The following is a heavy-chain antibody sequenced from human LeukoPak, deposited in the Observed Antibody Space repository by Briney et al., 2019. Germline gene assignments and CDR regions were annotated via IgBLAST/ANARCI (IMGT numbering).Heavy chain of an antibody. Sequence: PGGSLRLSCVASGFTFSSNGMHWVRQAPGKGLEWVAYTPYGGDNKDYAEAVKGRFTISRDSSKNTLYLQMNGVRAEDTAVYYCAKDANWAFDYWGQGTLVTVSS. CDR3: AKDANWAFDY. CDR2: TPYGGDNK. CDR1: GFTFSSNG. D-gene: IGHD7-27*01. J-gene: IGHJ4*02. V-gene: IGHV3-30*02.